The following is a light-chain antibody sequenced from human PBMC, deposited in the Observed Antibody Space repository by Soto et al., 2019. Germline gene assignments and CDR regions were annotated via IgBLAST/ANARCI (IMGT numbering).Light chain of an antibody. CDR3: QQYNNWPPLT. CDR2: DTS. J-gene: IGKJ4*01. Sequence: EKVMTQSPATLSVSPGERATLSCRASQSVSRNLAWYQQKPGQAPRLLIYDTSTRATGIPARFSGSGFGTEFTLTISSLQSEDFAVYYCQQYNNWPPLTFGGGTKVEIK. CDR1: QSVSRN. V-gene: IGKV3-15*01.